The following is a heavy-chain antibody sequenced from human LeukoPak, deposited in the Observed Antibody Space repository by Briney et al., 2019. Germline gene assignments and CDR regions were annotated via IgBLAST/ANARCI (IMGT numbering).Heavy chain of an antibody. J-gene: IGHJ4*02. CDR1: GYSISSGYY. CDR2: IYYSGST. Sequence: SETLSLTCTVSGYSISSGYYWGWIRQPPGKGLEWIGYIYYSGSTNYNPSLKSRVTISVDTSKNQFSLKLSSVTAADTAVYYCARARTPPPPFDYWGQGTLVTVSS. D-gene: IGHD1-14*01. CDR3: ARARTPPPPFDY. V-gene: IGHV4-61*01.